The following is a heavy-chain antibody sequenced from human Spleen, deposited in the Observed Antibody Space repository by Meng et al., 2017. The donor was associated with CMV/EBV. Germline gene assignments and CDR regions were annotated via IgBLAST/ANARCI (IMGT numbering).Heavy chain of an antibody. D-gene: IGHD2-21*01. Sequence: VQLQQWGAGLLKPSETLSLTCAVYGGSFSGYYWSWIRQPPGKGLEWIGEINHSGSTNYNPSLKSRVTISVDTSKNQFSLNLNSMTAADTAVYYCASFDHIPRRNYFDYWGQGTLVTVSS. CDR1: GGSFSGYY. J-gene: IGHJ4*02. CDR2: INHSGST. CDR3: ASFDHIPRRNYFDY. V-gene: IGHV4-34*01.